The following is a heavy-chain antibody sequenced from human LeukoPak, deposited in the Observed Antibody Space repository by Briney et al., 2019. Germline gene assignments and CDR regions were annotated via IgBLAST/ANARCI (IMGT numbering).Heavy chain of an antibody. Sequence: SVKVSCEASGGTFGSYAISWVRQAPGQGLEWMGRIIPIFGTANYAQKFQGRVTITTGESTSTAYMELSSLRSEDTAVYYCARARYDSSGYYYGWGQGTLVTVSS. CDR2: IIPIFGTA. V-gene: IGHV1-69*05. CDR1: GGTFGSYA. J-gene: IGHJ4*02. CDR3: ARARYDSSGYYYG. D-gene: IGHD3-22*01.